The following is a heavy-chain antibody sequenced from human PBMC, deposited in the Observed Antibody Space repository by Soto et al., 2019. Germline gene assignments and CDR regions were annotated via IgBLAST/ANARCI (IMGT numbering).Heavy chain of an antibody. CDR2: VIPMVGMS. J-gene: IGHJ4*02. CDR3: ATNHGSGSAHFDY. D-gene: IGHD3-10*01. Sequence: QVQLVQSGAEVKKPGSSVKVSCTASGGTFNFYSISWVRQAPGQGLEWLGRVIPMVGMSEYAQKFQGRVTITADKSTSTAYMSLRSLRSEDTAVYYCATNHGSGSAHFDYWGQGTLVTVSS. V-gene: IGHV1-69*02. CDR1: GGTFNFYS.